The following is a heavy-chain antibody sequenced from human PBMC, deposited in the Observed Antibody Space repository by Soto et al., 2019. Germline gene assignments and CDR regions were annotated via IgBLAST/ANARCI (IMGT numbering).Heavy chain of an antibody. J-gene: IGHJ3*02. V-gene: IGHV1-18*01. CDR3: ARGGFVSPKWELLWRANAFDI. CDR1: GYTFTSYG. D-gene: IGHD1-26*01. CDR2: ISAYNGNT. Sequence: ASVKVSCKASGYTFTSYGISWVRQAPGQGLEWMGWISAYNGNTNYAQKLQGRVTMTTDTSTSTAYMELRSLRSDDTAVYYCARGGFVSPKWELLWRANAFDIWGQGTMVTVSS.